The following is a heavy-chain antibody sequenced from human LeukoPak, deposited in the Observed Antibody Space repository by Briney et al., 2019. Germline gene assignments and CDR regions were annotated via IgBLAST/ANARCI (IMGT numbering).Heavy chain of an antibody. CDR3: AKDWTTATGTTVPFDS. D-gene: IGHD1-1*01. J-gene: IGHJ4*02. V-gene: IGHV3-23*01. CDR2: ISGSGGST. CDR1: GFTFSSYA. Sequence: GGSLRLSCAVSGFTFSSYAMSWVRQAPGKGLEWVSAISGSGGSTYYADSVKGRFTISRDNSKNTLYLQMNSLRAEDTAVYYCAKDWTTATGTTVPFDSWGQGTLVTVSS.